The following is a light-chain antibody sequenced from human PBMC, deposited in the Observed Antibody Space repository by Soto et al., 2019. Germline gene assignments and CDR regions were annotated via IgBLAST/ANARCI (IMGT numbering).Light chain of an antibody. CDR2: SNY. J-gene: IGLJ1*01. CDR3: AAWDDILNGYV. V-gene: IGLV1-44*01. Sequence: QSVLTQPPSASWTTGPRLTISCSGSSSNIESNTVTWYQQLPGTAPKLVIYSNYDRPSGVPDRFSGSTSGTSASLVIRGLQSEDEADYYCAAWDDILNGYVFGGGTKVTVL. CDR1: SSNIESNT.